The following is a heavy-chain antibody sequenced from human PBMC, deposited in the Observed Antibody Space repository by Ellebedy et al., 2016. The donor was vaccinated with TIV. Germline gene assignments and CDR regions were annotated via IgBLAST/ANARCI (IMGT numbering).Heavy chain of an antibody. D-gene: IGHD4-23*01. J-gene: IGHJ4*02. V-gene: IGHV3-23*01. CDR2: ISGDSSTT. Sequence: GGSLRPSXPALGSTFGPYALSWVRQLQGKGLDCVPAISGDSSTTFYADSVKGRFTIPRDNSRSTLYLQMNSLRVEDTAVYYCARALFGGHDYWGQGALVTVSS. CDR1: GSTFGPYA. CDR3: ARALFGGHDY.